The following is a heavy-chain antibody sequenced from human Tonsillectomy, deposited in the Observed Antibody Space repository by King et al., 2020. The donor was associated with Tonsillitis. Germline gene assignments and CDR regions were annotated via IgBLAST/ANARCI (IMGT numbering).Heavy chain of an antibody. CDR1: GGTFSTFG. J-gene: IGHJ6*02. CDR3: ARESVDTAMGNYYYYGMDV. CDR2: IIPLCDTT. V-gene: IGHV1-69*12. Sequence: QLVQSGAEVKKPGSSVKVSCKASGGTFSTFGITWVRQAPGQGLVWMGWIIPLCDTTNTAQKFQGRVTITADEFTSTAYMELSSLTSEDTAVYYCARESVDTAMGNYYYYGMDVWGQGTTVTVSS. D-gene: IGHD5-18*01.